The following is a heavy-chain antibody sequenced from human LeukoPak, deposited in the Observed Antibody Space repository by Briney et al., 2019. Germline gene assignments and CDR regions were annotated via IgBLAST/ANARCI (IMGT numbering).Heavy chain of an antibody. Sequence: GASVKVSCKASGGTFSSYAISWVRQAPGQGLGWMGGIIPIFGTANYAQKFQGRVTITADESTSTAYMELSSLRSEDTAVYYCARDLGVAARPANYWGQGTLVTVSS. D-gene: IGHD6-6*01. V-gene: IGHV1-69*13. CDR1: GGTFSSYA. CDR3: ARDLGVAARPANY. CDR2: IIPIFGTA. J-gene: IGHJ4*02.